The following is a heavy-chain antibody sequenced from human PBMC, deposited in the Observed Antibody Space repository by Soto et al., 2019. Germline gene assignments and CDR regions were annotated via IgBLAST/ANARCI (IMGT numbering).Heavy chain of an antibody. CDR1: GFSISRSA. V-gene: IGHV3-30*04. Sequence: QVQLVESGGGVVQPARSLRLSCAASGFSISRSAMHWVRQAPGKGLEWVAVIAYDGSNRWYADSAKGRFTISRDNSKNTVYLQMSSLRGEDTAVYYCARELQAGTDNVNWFAPWGQGTLVTVSS. D-gene: IGHD1-1*01. CDR2: IAYDGSNR. CDR3: ARELQAGTDNVNWFAP. J-gene: IGHJ5*02.